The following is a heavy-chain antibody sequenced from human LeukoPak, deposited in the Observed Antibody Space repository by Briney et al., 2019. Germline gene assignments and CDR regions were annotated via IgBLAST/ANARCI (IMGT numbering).Heavy chain of an antibody. J-gene: IGHJ4*02. CDR2: ISGGAGGA. Sequence: PGRSLRLSCAASGFSFSTHAVNWVRQAPGKGLEWVSSISGGAGGAAYADSVKGRFTMSRDNSKNTLYLQMNSLRAEDTAVYYCAKDGGYGSGSYYPDYWGQGTLVTVSS. CDR3: AKDGGYGSGSYYPDY. V-gene: IGHV3-23*01. CDR1: GFSFSTHA. D-gene: IGHD3-10*01.